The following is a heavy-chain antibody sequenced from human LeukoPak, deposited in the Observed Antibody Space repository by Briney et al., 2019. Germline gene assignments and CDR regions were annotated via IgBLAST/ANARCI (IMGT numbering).Heavy chain of an antibody. J-gene: IGHJ4*02. CDR1: GYTFTGYY. CDR3: AILDYGDYGGVSD. CDR2: INPNSGGT. V-gene: IGHV1-2*02. D-gene: IGHD4-17*01. Sequence: ASVKVSCKASGYTFTGYYMHWVRQAPGQGLEWMGWINPNSGGTNYAQKFQGRVTMTRDMSISTAYMELSSLRSDDTAVYYCAILDYGDYGGVSDWGQGTLVTVSS.